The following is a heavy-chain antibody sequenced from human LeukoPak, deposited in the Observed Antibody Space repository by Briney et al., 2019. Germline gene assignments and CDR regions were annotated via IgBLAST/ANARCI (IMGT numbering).Heavy chain of an antibody. J-gene: IGHJ6*03. Sequence: ASVKVSCKASGYTFTSYEINWVRQATGQGLECMGWMNPNSGNTGYAQKFQGRVTMTRNTSISTPYMELSSLRAEDTAVYYCARGVPAAISYYYYLDVWGKGTTVTVSS. D-gene: IGHD2-2*01. V-gene: IGHV1-8*01. CDR1: GYTFTSYE. CDR3: ARGVPAAISYYYYLDV. CDR2: MNPNSGNT.